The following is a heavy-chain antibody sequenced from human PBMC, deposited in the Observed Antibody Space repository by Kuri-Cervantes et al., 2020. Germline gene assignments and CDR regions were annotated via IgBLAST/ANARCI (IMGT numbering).Heavy chain of an antibody. CDR3: AAWHHETHYFDY. CDR2: INHSGST. CDR1: GGSFSGYY. Sequence: GSLRLSCAVYGGSFSGYYWCWIRQPPGKGLEWIGEINHSGSTNYNQSLKSLVTISVDTSKTQFSLKLRSVTAADTAVYYCAAWHHETHYFDYWDQGALVTVSS. J-gene: IGHJ4*02. V-gene: IGHV4-34*01.